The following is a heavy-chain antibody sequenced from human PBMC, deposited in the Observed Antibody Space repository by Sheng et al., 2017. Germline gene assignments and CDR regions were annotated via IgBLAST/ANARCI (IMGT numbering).Heavy chain of an antibody. V-gene: IGHV3-30*01. Sequence: QVQLVESGGGVVQPGRSLRLSCAASGFTFSSYAMHWVRQAPGKGLEWVAVISYDGSNKYYADSVKGRFTISRDNSKNTLYLQMNSLRAEDTAVYYCARGGEHSSGWYYDAFD. CDR3: ARGGEHSSGWYYDAFD. CDR1: GFTFSSYA. D-gene: IGHD6-19*01. J-gene: IGHJ3*01. CDR2: ISYDGSNK.